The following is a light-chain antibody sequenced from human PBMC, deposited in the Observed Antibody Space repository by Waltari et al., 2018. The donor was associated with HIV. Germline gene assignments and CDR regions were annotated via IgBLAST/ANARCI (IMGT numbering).Light chain of an antibody. Sequence: QSVLTQPPSVSGAPGQRVTISCSGSTSNFGPIYLLPWSQQLPGMAPKLLISGDSNRPSGVPDRFSASKSGTSGSLTITGLQPEDEADYYCQTFDITLGGFYVFGTGTKVTVL. V-gene: IGLV1-40*01. CDR1: TSNFGPIYL. CDR2: GDS. J-gene: IGLJ1*01. CDR3: QTFDITLGGFYV.